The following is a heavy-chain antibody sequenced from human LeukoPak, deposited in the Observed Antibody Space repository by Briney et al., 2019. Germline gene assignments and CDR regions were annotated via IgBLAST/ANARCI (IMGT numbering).Heavy chain of an antibody. Sequence: GGSLRLSSAASGFTFSSYGMHWVRQATGKGLEWVAVIWYDGSNKYYADSVKGRFTISRDNSKNTLYLQMNSLRAEGTAVYYCARDSVHLVFDLWGRGTLVTVSS. CDR2: IWYDGSNK. CDR3: ARDSVHLVFDL. V-gene: IGHV3-33*01. CDR1: GFTFSSYG. J-gene: IGHJ2*01.